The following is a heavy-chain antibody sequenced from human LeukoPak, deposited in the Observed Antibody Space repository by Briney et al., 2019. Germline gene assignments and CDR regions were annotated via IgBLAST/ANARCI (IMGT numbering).Heavy chain of an antibody. V-gene: IGHV3-53*01. CDR1: GFTVSSNY. CDR3: ARNRYYYYGMDV. Sequence: GGSLRLSCAASGFTVSSNYMSWVRQAPGKGLEWVSVIYSGGSTYYADSVKGRFTISRDNSKNTLYLQMNSLRAEDTAVYYCARNRYYYYGMDVWGQGTTVTVSS. CDR2: IYSGGST. J-gene: IGHJ6*02.